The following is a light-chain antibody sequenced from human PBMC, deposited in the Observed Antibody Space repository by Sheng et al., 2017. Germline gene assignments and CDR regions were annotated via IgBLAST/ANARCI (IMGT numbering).Light chain of an antibody. CDR2: AAS. CDR1: QGVSSW. J-gene: IGKJ4*01. Sequence: DIQMTQSPSSVSASVGDTVTITCRASQGVSSWLAWYQQKPGKAPRLLIYAASTLESGVPSRFSGTGSGTDFALTISSLLPEDFATYYCQENKTFPPTFGGGTKVEI. CDR3: QENKTFPPT. V-gene: IGKV1-12*01.